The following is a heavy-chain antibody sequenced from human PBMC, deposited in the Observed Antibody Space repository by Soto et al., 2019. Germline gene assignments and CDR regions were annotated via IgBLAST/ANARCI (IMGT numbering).Heavy chain of an antibody. CDR1: GFSLSTSVVG. Sequence: QITLKESGPTLVKPTQTLTLTCTISGFSLSTSVVGVGWIRQPPGKDRDWLALIYLDGDKRYSPSMKSRLTITKNTSKNKVVLTITKMDPVDSATYSWVRLRWFGELTWGPGTLGNVSS. CDR2: IYLDGDK. V-gene: IGHV2-5*02. D-gene: IGHD3-10*01. J-gene: IGHJ4*01. CDR3: VRLRWFGELT.